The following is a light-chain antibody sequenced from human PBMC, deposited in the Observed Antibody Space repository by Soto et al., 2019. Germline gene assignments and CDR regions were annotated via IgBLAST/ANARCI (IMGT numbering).Light chain of an antibody. J-gene: IGKJ3*01. CDR3: QQRSSWPFT. CDR1: QNINSY. CDR2: ATS. V-gene: IGKV3-11*01. Sequence: EIVLTQSPATLSLSPGERATLSCRASQNINSYLAWYQQKPGQAPRLLIYATSNRATGIPARFSGSGSGTDFTLSITSLEPEGFAVYYCQQRSSWPFTFGPGTKVDIK.